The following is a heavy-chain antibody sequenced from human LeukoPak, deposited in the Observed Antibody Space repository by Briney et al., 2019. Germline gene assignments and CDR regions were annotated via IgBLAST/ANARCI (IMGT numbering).Heavy chain of an antibody. CDR1: GVSITTSY. V-gene: IGHV4-59*01. CDR3: ARGYYDSSGYSNTFDI. CDR2: IHYSGST. Sequence: SETLSLTCSVSGVSITTSYWSWIRQPPGKGLEWIGFIHYSGSTNCNPSLKSRATISADTSNNQFSLKVTSVTAADTAVYYCARGYYDSSGYSNTFDIWGQGTTVTVSS. D-gene: IGHD3-22*01. J-gene: IGHJ3*02.